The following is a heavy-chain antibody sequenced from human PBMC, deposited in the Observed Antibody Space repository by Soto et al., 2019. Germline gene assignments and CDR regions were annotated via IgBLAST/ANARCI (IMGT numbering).Heavy chain of an antibody. CDR2: IWYDGSNK. J-gene: IGHJ3*02. V-gene: IGHV3-33*01. D-gene: IGHD1-26*01. CDR3: ARAGSGSYLGAFDI. CDR1: GFTFSSYG. Sequence: QVQLVESGGGVVQPGRSLRLSCAASGFTFSSYGMHWVRQAPGKGLEWVAVIWYDGSNKYYADSVKGRFTISRDNSKNTLYLQMNSLRAEDTAVYYCARAGSGSYLGAFDIWGQGTMVTVSS.